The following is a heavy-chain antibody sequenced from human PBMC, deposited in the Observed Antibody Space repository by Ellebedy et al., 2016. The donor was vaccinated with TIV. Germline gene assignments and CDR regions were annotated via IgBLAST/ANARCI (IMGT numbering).Heavy chain of an antibody. CDR2: ICVGADST. V-gene: IGHV3-23*01. J-gene: IGHJ4*02. D-gene: IGHD2-8*02. Sequence: GESLKTSCAASGYAFSNYAVSRVRQAPGKGLEWVSTICVGADSTYYAGSVKGRFTISRDSSHAILQMNSLRSEDTAVYYCAKDLRGGVSRYFDSWGQGTLVTVSS. CDR1: GYAFSNYA. CDR3: AKDLRGGVSRYFDS.